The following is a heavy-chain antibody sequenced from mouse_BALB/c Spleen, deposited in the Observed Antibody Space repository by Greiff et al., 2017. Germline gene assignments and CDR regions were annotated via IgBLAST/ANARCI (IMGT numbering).Heavy chain of an antibody. CDR2: ISSGGSYT. V-gene: IGHV5-6*01. J-gene: IGHJ2*01. CDR3: ARHEEAYFDY. CDR1: GFTFSSYG. Sequence: EVMLVESGGDLVKPGGSLKLSCAASGFTFSSYGMSWVRQTPDKRLEWVATISSGGSYTYYPDSVKGRFTISRDNAKNTLYLQMSSLKSEDTAMYYCARHEEAYFDYWGQGTTLTVSS.